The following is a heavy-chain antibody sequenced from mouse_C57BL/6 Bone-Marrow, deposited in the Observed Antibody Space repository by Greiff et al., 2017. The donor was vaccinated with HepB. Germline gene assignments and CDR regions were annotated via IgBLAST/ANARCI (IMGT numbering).Heavy chain of an antibody. CDR1: GYSITSGYY. CDR2: ISYDGSN. D-gene: IGHD1-1*01. V-gene: IGHV3-6*01. Sequence: ESGPGLVKPSQSLSLTCSVTGYSITSGYYWNWIRQFPGNKLEWMGYISYDGSNNYNPSLKNRISITRDTSKNQFFLKLNSVTTEDTATYYCARERHYYYGSSHFDYWGQGTTLTVSS. CDR3: ARERHYYYGSSHFDY. J-gene: IGHJ2*01.